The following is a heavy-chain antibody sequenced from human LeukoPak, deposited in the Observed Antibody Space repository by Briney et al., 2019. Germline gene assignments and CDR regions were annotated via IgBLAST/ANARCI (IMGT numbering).Heavy chain of an antibody. CDR1: GFTFSSYA. CDR2: ISYDGSNK. Sequence: GGSLRLSCAASGFTFSSYAMHWVRQAPGKGLEWVAVISYDGSNKYYTDSVKGRFTISRDNSKNTLYLQMNSLRAEDTAVYYCARVPGYDSSGYFDYWGQGTLVTVSS. J-gene: IGHJ4*02. V-gene: IGHV3-30*04. D-gene: IGHD3-22*01. CDR3: ARVPGYDSSGYFDY.